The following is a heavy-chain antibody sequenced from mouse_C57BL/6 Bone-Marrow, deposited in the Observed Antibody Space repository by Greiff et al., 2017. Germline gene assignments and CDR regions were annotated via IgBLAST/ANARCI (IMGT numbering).Heavy chain of an antibody. CDR1: GFNFTDDY. D-gene: IGHD5-1*01. V-gene: IGHV14-4*01. Sequence: VQLKQSGAELVRPGASVKLSCTASGFNFTDDYMHWVKQRPEQGLEWIGWIDPENGDTEYASKFQGKATITADTSSNTAYLQLSSLTSEDTAVYCCTYCEYGDYWGQGTSVTVSS. CDR2: IDPENGDT. CDR3: TYCEYGDY. J-gene: IGHJ4*01.